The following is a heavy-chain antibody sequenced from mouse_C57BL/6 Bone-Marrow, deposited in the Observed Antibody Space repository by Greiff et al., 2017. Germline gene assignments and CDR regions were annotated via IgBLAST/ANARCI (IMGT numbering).Heavy chain of an antibody. V-gene: IGHV1-9*01. CDR3: ARLRVIYYGYGWYFDV. J-gene: IGHJ1*03. D-gene: IGHD2-2*01. CDR1: GYTFTGYW. Sequence: VKLQESGAELMKPGASVKLSCKATGYTFTGYWIEWVKQRPGHGLEWIGEILPGSGSTNYNEKFKGKATFTAATSSNTADMQLSSLTTEDSAIYYCARLRVIYYGYGWYFDVWGTGTTVTVSS. CDR2: ILPGSGST.